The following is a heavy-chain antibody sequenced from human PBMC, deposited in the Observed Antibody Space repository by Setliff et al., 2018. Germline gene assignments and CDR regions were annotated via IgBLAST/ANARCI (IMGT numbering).Heavy chain of an antibody. CDR3: AKITGMVGATPYYFDY. V-gene: IGHV4-39*01. Sequence: KPSETLSLTCTVSGGSISSSGYYWSWIRQPPGKGLEWIGNIYYSGRTYYNPSLKSRVTLSVDTSKNQFSLKLTSVTAADTAVYYCAKITGMVGATPYYFDYWGQGTPVTVSS. CDR1: GGSISSSGYY. J-gene: IGHJ4*02. CDR2: IYYSGRT. D-gene: IGHD1-26*01.